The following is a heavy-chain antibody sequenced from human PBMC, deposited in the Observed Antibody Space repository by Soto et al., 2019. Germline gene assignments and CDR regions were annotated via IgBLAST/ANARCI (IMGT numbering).Heavy chain of an antibody. D-gene: IGHD5-12*01. Sequence: ASVKVSCKASGGTFSSYTISWVRQAPGQGLEWMGRIIPILGIANYAQKFQGRVTITADKSTSTAYMELSSLRSEDTAVYYCAREVATITCWFDPWGQGTLVTVSS. CDR2: IIPILGIA. CDR3: AREVATITCWFDP. J-gene: IGHJ5*02. V-gene: IGHV1-69*04. CDR1: GGTFSSYT.